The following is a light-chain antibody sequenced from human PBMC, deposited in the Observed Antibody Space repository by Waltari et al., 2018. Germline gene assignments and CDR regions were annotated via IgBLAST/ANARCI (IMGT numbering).Light chain of an antibody. V-gene: IGKV4-1*01. CDR2: WAF. J-gene: IGKJ2*01. Sequence: DIVMTQSPDSLAVSLGERATINCKSSQSVLYSPQNKNYLAWYQQKPGQPPKLLIYWAFTRESGVPDRFSGSGSGTDFTLTIDSLQAEDVAVYYCQQYYTSPYTFGQWTKLEIK. CDR3: QQYYTSPYT. CDR1: QSVLYSPQNKNY.